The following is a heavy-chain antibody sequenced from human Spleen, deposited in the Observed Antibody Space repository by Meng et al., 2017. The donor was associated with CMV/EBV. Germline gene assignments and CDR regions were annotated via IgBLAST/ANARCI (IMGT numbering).Heavy chain of an antibody. V-gene: IGHV5-51*01. CDR3: ARQGHFGVVTIGDAFDI. CDR2: IYPGDSDT. CDR1: IFTSYW. D-gene: IGHD3-3*01. Sequence: IFTSYWIAWVRQMPGKGLEWMGIIYPGDSDTRYSPSFQGQVTISADKSISTAYLQWSSLKASDTAMYYCARQGHFGVVTIGDAFDIWGQGTMVTVSS. J-gene: IGHJ3*02.